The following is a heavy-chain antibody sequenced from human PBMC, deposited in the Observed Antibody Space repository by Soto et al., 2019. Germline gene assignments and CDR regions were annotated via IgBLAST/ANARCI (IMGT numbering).Heavy chain of an antibody. CDR1: GFTYTRYS. Sequence: GGSLRLSCAASGFTYTRYSMNWVRQAPGKGLEWVSSISSTTNYIYYGDSMKGRFTISRDNAKNSLYLEMNSLRAEDTAVYYCARESEDLTSNFVYWGQGTLVTVSS. CDR3: ARESEDLTSNFVY. J-gene: IGHJ4*02. V-gene: IGHV3-21*01. CDR2: ISSTTNYI.